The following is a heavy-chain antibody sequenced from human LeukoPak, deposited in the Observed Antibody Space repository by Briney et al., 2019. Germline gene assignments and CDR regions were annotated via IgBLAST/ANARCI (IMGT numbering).Heavy chain of an antibody. D-gene: IGHD7-27*01. J-gene: IGHJ5*02. CDR1: GYSFTSYW. V-gene: IGHV5-10-1*01. Sequence: GESLKISCKGSGYSFTSYWISWVRQMPGKGLEWMGRSDPSDSYTKYSPSFQGHVTISIDKSITTAYLQWSSLKASDTAMHYCARGTGEGWFDPWGQGTLVTVSS. CDR3: ARGTGEGWFDP. CDR2: SDPSDSYT.